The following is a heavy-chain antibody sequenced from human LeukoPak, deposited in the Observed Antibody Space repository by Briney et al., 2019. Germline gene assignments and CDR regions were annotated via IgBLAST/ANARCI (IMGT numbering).Heavy chain of an antibody. D-gene: IGHD2-21*01. CDR1: GGSISSSSYY. J-gene: IGHJ5*02. CDR2: IYYSGST. CDR3: ARLISVSNWFDP. V-gene: IGHV4-39*01. Sequence: SETLSLTCTASGGSISSSSYYWGWIRQPPGKGLEWIGSIYYSGSTYYNPSLKSRVTISVDTSKNQFSLKLSSVTAADTAVYYCARLISVSNWFDPWGQGTLVTVSS.